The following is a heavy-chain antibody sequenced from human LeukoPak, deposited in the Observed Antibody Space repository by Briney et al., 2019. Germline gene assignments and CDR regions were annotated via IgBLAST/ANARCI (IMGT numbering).Heavy chain of an antibody. CDR1: GFTFDDYA. J-gene: IGHJ4*02. CDR2: ISWNSGSI. Sequence: PGGSLRLSCAASGFTFDDYAMHWVRQAPGKGLEWVSGISWNSGSIGYADSVKGRFTISRDNAKNSLYLQMNSLRAEDTAVYYCARDGTSVVVIPFDYWGQGTLVTVSS. CDR3: ARDGTSVVVIPFDY. V-gene: IGHV3-9*01. D-gene: IGHD3-22*01.